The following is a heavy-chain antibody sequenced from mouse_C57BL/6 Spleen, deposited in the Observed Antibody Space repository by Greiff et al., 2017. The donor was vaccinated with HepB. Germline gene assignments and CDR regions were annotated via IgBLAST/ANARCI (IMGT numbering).Heavy chain of an antibody. J-gene: IGHJ1*03. Sequence: EVHLVESGGGLVQPKGSLKLSCAASGFSFNTYAMNWVRQAPGKGLEWVARIRSKSNNYATYYADSVKDRFTISRDDSESMLYLQMNNLKTEDTAMYYCVRHDHYYGSYWYFDVWGTGTTVTVSS. CDR2: IRSKSNNYAT. CDR3: VRHDHYYGSYWYFDV. V-gene: IGHV10-1*01. D-gene: IGHD1-2*01. CDR1: GFSFNTYA.